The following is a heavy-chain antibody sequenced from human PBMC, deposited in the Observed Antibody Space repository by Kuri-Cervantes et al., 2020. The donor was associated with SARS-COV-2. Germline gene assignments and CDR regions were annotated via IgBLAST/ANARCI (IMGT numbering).Heavy chain of an antibody. CDR1: GGSFSGYY. J-gene: IGHJ4*02. CDR3: ARGRSPGY. CDR2: INHSGST. Sequence: GSLRLSCAVYGGSFSGYYWSWIRQPPGKGLEWIGEINHSGSTHYNPSLKSRVTISVDTSKNQFSLKLSSVTAADTAVYYCARGRSPGYWGQGTLVTVSS. V-gene: IGHV4-34*01.